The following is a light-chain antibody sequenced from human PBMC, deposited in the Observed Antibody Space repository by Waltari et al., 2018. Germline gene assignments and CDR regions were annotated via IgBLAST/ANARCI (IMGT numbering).Light chain of an antibody. CDR1: ITVSSA. V-gene: IGKV1-13*02. CDR2: DVF. Sequence: AIQLTPSPSSLAASVGARVTISCRASITVSSALAWYQQQPGKPPKLLIYDVFNLQSGVPSRFSGSGSGTDFTLTINSLQPEDFATYYCQQFNSYPLTFGGGTKVEIK. J-gene: IGKJ4*01. CDR3: QQFNSYPLT.